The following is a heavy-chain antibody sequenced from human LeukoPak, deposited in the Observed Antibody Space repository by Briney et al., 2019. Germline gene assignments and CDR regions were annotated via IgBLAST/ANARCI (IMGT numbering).Heavy chain of an antibody. D-gene: IGHD2-15*01. CDR1: GFTFSSYG. Sequence: GRSLRLSCAASGFTFSSYGMHWVRQAPGKGLEWVAVISYDGSNKYYADSVKGRFTISRDNSKNTLYLQMNSLRAEDTAVYYCAKDRRGCSGGSCYYYYGMDVWGQGTTVTVSS. V-gene: IGHV3-30*18. CDR3: AKDRRGCSGGSCYYYYGMDV. CDR2: ISYDGSNK. J-gene: IGHJ6*02.